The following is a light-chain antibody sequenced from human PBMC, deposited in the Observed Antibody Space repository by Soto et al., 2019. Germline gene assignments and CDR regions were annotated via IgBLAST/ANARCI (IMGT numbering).Light chain of an antibody. Sequence: EVIMTQSPTTLSVSPGAKVTLSCRASQSVSSHLAWYQQRPGQPPRLVLSGASSRATGIPARFSAGGSGTEFSLTISSLQSEDSAVYFCQQYHNWPLTFGPGTKVEFK. CDR2: GAS. J-gene: IGKJ3*01. CDR1: QSVSSH. V-gene: IGKV3-15*01. CDR3: QQYHNWPLT.